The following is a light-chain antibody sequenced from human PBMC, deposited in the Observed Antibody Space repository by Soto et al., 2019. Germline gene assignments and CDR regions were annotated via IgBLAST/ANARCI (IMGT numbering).Light chain of an antibody. J-gene: IGKJ3*01. CDR3: QQYGSSPGFT. Sequence: EIVLTQSPATLSLSAGERATLSCRASQSVSSYLAWYQQKPGRAPRLLIYGASSRATGIPDRFSGSGSGTDFTLTIRRLEPEDLAVYYCQQYGSSPGFTFGPGTQVDIK. CDR2: GAS. CDR1: QSVSSY. V-gene: IGKV3-20*01.